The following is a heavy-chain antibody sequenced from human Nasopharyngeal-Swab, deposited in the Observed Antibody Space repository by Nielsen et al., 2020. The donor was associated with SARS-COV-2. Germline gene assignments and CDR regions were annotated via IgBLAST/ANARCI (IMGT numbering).Heavy chain of an antibody. CDR1: GYTFTNYW. J-gene: IGHJ4*02. Sequence: GSLRLSCKGSGYTFTNYWIVWVRQMPGKGLEWMGITYPGDSDTRYCPSWQGQVAISADKSISTAFLQWASLKASDTAIYYCARQPFHYYDRNAYFGSFDSWGQGTLVTVSS. D-gene: IGHD3-22*01. CDR3: ARQPFHYYDRNAYFGSFDS. CDR2: TYPGDSDT. V-gene: IGHV5-51*01.